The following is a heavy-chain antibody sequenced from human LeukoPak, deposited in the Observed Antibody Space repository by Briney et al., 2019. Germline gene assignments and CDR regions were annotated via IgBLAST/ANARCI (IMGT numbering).Heavy chain of an antibody. V-gene: IGHV3-30-3*01. CDR3: AREPSAYSSYDY. CDR1: GFTFSSYA. Sequence: PGGSLRLSCAASGFTFSSYAMHWVRQAPGKGLEWVAVISYDGSNKYYADSVKGRFTISRDNSKNTLYLQMNSLRAEDTAVYYCAREPSAYSSYDYWGQGTLVTVSS. D-gene: IGHD4-11*01. CDR2: ISYDGSNK. J-gene: IGHJ4*02.